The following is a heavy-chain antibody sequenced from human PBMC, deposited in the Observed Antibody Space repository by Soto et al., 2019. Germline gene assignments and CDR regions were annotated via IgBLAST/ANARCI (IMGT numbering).Heavy chain of an antibody. D-gene: IGHD3-3*01. V-gene: IGHV1-18*01. CDR3: ARGRAWQDYSWSGYSEPLDY. J-gene: IGHJ4*02. CDR1: GYTFTSYG. CDR2: ISAYNGNT. Sequence: VKVSCKASGYTFTSYGISWVRQAPGQGLEWMGWISAYNGNTNYAQKLQGRVTMTTDTSTSTAYMELRSLRSDDTAVYYCARGRAWQDYSWSGYSEPLDYWGQXTLVTVS.